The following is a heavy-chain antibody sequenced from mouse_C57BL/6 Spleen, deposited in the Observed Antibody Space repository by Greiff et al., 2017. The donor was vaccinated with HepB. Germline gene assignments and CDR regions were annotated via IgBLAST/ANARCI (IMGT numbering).Heavy chain of an antibody. CDR1: GFSLTSYG. CDR3: ASELAWFAY. Sequence: VQLQQSGPGLVQPSQSLSITCTVSGFSLTSYGVHWVRQSPGKGLEWLGVIWSGGSTDYNAAFISRLSISKDNSKSQVFFKMNSLQADDTAIYYCASELAWFAYWGQGTLDTVSA. V-gene: IGHV2-2*01. CDR2: IWSGGST. J-gene: IGHJ3*01.